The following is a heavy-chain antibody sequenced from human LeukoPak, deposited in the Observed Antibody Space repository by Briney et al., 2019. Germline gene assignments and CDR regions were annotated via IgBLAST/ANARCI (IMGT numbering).Heavy chain of an antibody. CDR3: ARDSPGYLAYDS. CDR1: GFTFSTYW. CDR2: IKEDGSAT. J-gene: IGHJ4*02. V-gene: IGHV3-7*04. Sequence: GGSLRLSCAASGFTFSTYWMTWVRQAPGKGPEGVANIKEDGSATYYVDSVKGRFTISRDNAKKSLYLQMNSLRAEDTAVYYCARDSPGYLAYDSWGQGTLVTVSS. D-gene: IGHD1-1*01.